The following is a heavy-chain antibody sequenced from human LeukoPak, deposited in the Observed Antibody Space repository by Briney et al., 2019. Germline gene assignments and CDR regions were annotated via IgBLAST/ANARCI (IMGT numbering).Heavy chain of an antibody. CDR1: GGSISSGGYY. V-gene: IGHV4-31*03. Sequence: SQTLSLTCTVSGGSISSGGYYWSWIRQHPGKGLEWIGYIYYSGSTYYNPSLKSRVTISVDTSQNQFSLKLSSVTAADTAVYYCARAPYGSGSYYFDYWGQGTLVTVSS. D-gene: IGHD3-10*01. CDR3: ARAPYGSGSYYFDY. J-gene: IGHJ4*02. CDR2: IYYSGST.